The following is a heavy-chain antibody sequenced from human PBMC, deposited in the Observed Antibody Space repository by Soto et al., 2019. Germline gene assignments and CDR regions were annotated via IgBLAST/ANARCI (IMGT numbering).Heavy chain of an antibody. CDR2: ISAYNGNT. Sequence: ASVKVSCKASGYTFTSYGISWVRQAPGQGLEWMGWISAYNGNTNYAQKLQGRVTMTTDTSTSTAYMELRSLRSDDTAVYYCATNTDYDILTGYYNYYGMDVWGQGTTVTVSS. V-gene: IGHV1-18*01. CDR3: ATNTDYDILTGYYNYYGMDV. D-gene: IGHD3-9*01. J-gene: IGHJ6*02. CDR1: GYTFTSYG.